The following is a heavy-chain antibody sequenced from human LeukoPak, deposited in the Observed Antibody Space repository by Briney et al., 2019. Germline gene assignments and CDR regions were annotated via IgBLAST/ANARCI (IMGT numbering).Heavy chain of an antibody. Sequence: GGALRLSCAASGFTLSSYWMSWVRQAPGKGLEWVANIKQDGSEKHYVDSVKGRFTISRDNAKNSLYLQMNRLRAEDTAVYYCARGTIAAAGYYYFDYWGQGTQVTVSS. J-gene: IGHJ4*02. CDR3: ARGTIAAAGYYYFDY. CDR1: GFTLSSYW. V-gene: IGHV3-7*04. D-gene: IGHD6-13*01. CDR2: IKQDGSEK.